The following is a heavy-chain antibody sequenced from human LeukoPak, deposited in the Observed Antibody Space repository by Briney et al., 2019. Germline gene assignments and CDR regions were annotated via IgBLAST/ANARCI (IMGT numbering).Heavy chain of an antibody. J-gene: IGHJ4*02. D-gene: IGHD6-19*01. CDR1: GFTFSSYA. V-gene: IGHV3-30*04. Sequence: PGGSLRLSCAASGFTFSSYAMHWVRQAPGKGLEWVAVISYDGSNKYYADSVKGRFTISRDNSKNTLYLQMNSLRAEDTAVYYCAKDLAAVAGKAGGFDYWGQGTLVTVSS. CDR3: AKDLAAVAGKAGGFDY. CDR2: ISYDGSNK.